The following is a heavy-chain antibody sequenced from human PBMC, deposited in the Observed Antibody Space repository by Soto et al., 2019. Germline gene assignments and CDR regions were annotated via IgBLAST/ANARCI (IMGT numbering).Heavy chain of an antibody. CDR3: ARPKYGETYFDS. J-gene: IGHJ4*02. CDR1: GYTFTSYG. D-gene: IGHD2-21*01. CDR2: ISAYSGGT. V-gene: IGHV1-18*04. Sequence: ASVKVSCKASGYTFTSYGISWVRQAPGQGLEWMGWISAYSGGTHFARKFQDRVTMARDTSVSTAYMELSSLKSDDTAVYYCARPKYGETYFDSWGQGTVVTVSS.